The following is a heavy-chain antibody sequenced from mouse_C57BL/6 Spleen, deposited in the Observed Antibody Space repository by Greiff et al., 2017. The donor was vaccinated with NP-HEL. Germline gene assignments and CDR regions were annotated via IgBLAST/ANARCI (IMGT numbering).Heavy chain of an antibody. CDR1: GYAFSSSW. D-gene: IGHD2-5*01. Sequence: VQLQQSGPELVKPGASVKISCKASGYAFSSSWMNWVKQRPGKGLEWIGRIYPGDGDTNYNGKFNGKATLTADKSSSTAYMQLSSLTSEDSAVYFCARTYSNYERAMDYWGQGTSVTVSS. CDR3: ARTYSNYERAMDY. CDR2: IYPGDGDT. J-gene: IGHJ4*01. V-gene: IGHV1-82*01.